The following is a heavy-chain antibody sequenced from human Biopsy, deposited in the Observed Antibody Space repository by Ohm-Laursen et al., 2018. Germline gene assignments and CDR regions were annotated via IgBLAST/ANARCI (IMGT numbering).Heavy chain of an antibody. CDR3: AKPADSYGSEFYFDF. V-gene: IGHV3-23*01. CDR2: ISGSGGRT. CDR1: GFTFSTYA. Sequence: SLRLSCAASGFTFSTYAMSWVRQAPGKGLEWVSGISGSGGRTYYAESMKGRFTISRDNSKNTLYLRMNSLRAEDTAVYYCAKPADSYGSEFYFDFWGQGALVTVSS. D-gene: IGHD4-17*01. J-gene: IGHJ4*02.